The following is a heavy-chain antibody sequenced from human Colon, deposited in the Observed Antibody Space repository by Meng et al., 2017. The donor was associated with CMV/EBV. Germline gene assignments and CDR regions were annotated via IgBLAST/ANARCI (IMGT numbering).Heavy chain of an antibody. J-gene: IGHJ4*02. Sequence: GESLKISCAASGFTFSSYAMSWVRQAPGKGLEWVSAISGSGGSTYYADSVKGRFTISRDNSKNTLYLRMIDLRAEDTAMYYCAKSLVDTAMDLDEWGQETLVTVSS. CDR1: GFTFSSYA. D-gene: IGHD5-18*01. CDR2: ISGSGGST. CDR3: AKSLVDTAMDLDE. V-gene: IGHV3-23*01.